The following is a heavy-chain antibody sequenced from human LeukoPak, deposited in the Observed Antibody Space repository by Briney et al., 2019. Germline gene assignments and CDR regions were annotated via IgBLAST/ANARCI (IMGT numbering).Heavy chain of an antibody. CDR2: ISGSGGST. CDR3: AGDSSGYYYAPSYYFDY. Sequence: GGSLRLSCAASGFTFSSYAMSWVRQAPVKGLEWVSAISGSGGSTYYADSVKGRFTISRDNSKNTLYLQMNSLRAEDTAVYYCAGDSSGYYYAPSYYFDYWGQGTLVTVSS. CDR1: GFTFSSYA. V-gene: IGHV3-23*01. J-gene: IGHJ4*02. D-gene: IGHD3-22*01.